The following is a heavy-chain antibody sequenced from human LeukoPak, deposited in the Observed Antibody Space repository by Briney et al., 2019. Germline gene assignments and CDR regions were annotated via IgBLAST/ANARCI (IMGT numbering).Heavy chain of an antibody. CDR3: ATFKPAIQSWLRYTSSAGFDS. Sequence: PGGSLRLPCAASGFNFNTSAMTWVRQAPGKGLEWVSYINGNGRSTNYADSVKGRFTVSRDNSRNTLSLQMNSLRDADTAIYYCATFKPAIQSWLRYTSSAGFDSWGQGTLVIVSS. J-gene: IGHJ4*02. CDR1: GFNFNTSA. D-gene: IGHD5-18*01. V-gene: IGHV3-23*01. CDR2: INGNGRST.